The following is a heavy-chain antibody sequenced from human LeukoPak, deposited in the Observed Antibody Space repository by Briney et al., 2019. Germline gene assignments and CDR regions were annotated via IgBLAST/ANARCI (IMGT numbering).Heavy chain of an antibody. Sequence: PSETLSLTCTVSGGSISSYYWSWIRQPPGKGLEWIGYIYYSGSTNYNPSLKSRVTISVDTSKNQFSLKLSSVTAADTAVYYCARRQGGDYVSYYYYYMDVWGKGTTVTVSS. CDR1: GGSISSYY. D-gene: IGHD4-17*01. CDR2: IYYSGST. J-gene: IGHJ6*03. CDR3: ARRQGGDYVSYYYYYMDV. V-gene: IGHV4-59*08.